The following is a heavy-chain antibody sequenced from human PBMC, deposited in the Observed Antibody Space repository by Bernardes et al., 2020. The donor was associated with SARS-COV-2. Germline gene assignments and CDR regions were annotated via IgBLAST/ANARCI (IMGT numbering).Heavy chain of an antibody. V-gene: IGHV3-30*18. CDR3: AKDRRVQLWFYYYYGMDV. CDR1: GFTFSSYG. CDR2: ISYDGSNK. D-gene: IGHD5-18*01. J-gene: IGHJ6*02. Sequence: GGSLRLSCAASGFTFSSYGMHWVRQAPGKGLEWVAGISYDGSNKYYADSVKGRFTISRDNSKNTLYLQMNSLRAEDTAVYYCAKDRRVQLWFYYYYGMDVWGQGATVTVAS.